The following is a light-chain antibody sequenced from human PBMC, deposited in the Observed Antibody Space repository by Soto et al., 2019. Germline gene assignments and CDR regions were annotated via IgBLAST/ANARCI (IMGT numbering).Light chain of an antibody. J-gene: IGKJ5*01. CDR1: QSLYTN. V-gene: IGKV3-15*01. CDR3: QQYHQWPIT. Sequence: EIVLTQSPATQSVSPGDTATLSCRASQSLYTNLAWYQQKPGRAPRVLIYAASTRATGIPGRFTGIGSGTKFTLTLSSLQSEDFAVYYRQQYHQWPITFGQGTRLEF. CDR2: AAS.